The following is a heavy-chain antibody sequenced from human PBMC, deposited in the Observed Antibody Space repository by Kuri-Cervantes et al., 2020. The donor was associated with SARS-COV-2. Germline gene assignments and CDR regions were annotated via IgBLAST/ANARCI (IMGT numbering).Heavy chain of an antibody. D-gene: IGHD3-3*01. V-gene: IGHV3-64D*06. Sequence: GGSLRLSCSASGFIFSSYVIHWVRQAPGKGLEYVSGISSDGGETYYADSMKGRLIISRDNSKNTMFLQMSSLRPEDAAVYYCVKGLQSLEWFPLGYWGQGTLVTVSS. J-gene: IGHJ4*02. CDR2: ISSDGGET. CDR1: GFIFSSYV. CDR3: VKGLQSLEWFPLGY.